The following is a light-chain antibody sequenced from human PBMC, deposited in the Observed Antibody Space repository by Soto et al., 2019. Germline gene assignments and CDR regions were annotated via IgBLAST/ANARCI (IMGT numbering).Light chain of an antibody. V-gene: IGKV1-33*01. CDR3: QQYDNLPLT. CDR2: DAS. J-gene: IGKJ4*01. CDR1: QDINKY. Sequence: DIQMTQSPSSLPASVGDKVTITCQASQDINKYLNWYQQKPGKAPKLRIFDASNLETGVPSRFSGSGSGTDFAFTISSLQPEDFATYYCQQYDNLPLTFGGGTKVEIK.